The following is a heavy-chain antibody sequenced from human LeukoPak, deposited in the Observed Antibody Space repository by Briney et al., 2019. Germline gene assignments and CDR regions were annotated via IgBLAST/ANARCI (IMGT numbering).Heavy chain of an antibody. D-gene: IGHD6-13*01. Sequence: GGSLRLSCAASGFTFSSYSMNWVRQAPGKGLEWVSVIYSGGSTYYADSVKGRFTISRDNSKNTLYLQMNSLRAEDTAVYYCARGSNGWYFYYFDYWGQGTLVTVSS. V-gene: IGHV3-53*01. CDR3: ARGSNGWYFYYFDY. CDR2: IYSGGST. J-gene: IGHJ4*02. CDR1: GFTFSSYS.